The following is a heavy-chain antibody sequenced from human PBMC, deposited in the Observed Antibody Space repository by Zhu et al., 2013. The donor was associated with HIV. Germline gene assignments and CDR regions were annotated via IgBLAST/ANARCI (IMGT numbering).Heavy chain of an antibody. CDR1: GGTFSSYA. CDR3: ARDGGFCSGGSCYPRYYYYGMDV. J-gene: IGHJ6*02. CDR2: IIPIFGTA. D-gene: IGHD2-15*01. V-gene: IGHV1-69*01. Sequence: QVQLVQSGAEVKKPGSSVKVSCKASGGTFSSYAISWVRQAPGQGLEWMGGIIPIFGTANYAQKFQGRVTITADESTSTAYMELSSLRSEDTAVYYCARDGGFCSGGSCYPRYYYYGMDVWGQGTTVTVSS.